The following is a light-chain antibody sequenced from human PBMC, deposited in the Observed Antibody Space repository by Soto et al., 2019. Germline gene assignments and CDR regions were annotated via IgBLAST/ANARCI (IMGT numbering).Light chain of an antibody. J-gene: IGKJ2*01. Sequence: EIVLTQSPGTLSLSPGERATLSCRASQSVSSNYLAWYQQKPGQAPRLLIYGACSRATGIPDRFSGSGSGADFALTIGRVEPEDFAVYYCQHYGSSRFMYTVGQGTKLEIK. CDR3: QHYGSSRFMYT. CDR2: GAC. CDR1: QSVSSNY. V-gene: IGKV3-20*01.